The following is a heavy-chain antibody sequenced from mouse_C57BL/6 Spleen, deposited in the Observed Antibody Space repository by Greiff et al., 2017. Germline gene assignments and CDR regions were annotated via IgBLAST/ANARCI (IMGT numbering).Heavy chain of an antibody. CDR3: ARDYGSSYWYFDV. CDR1: GYSITSGYY. V-gene: IGHV3-6*01. Sequence: EVHLVESGPGLVKPSQSLSLTCSVTGYSITSGYYWNWIRQFPGNKLEWMGYISYDGSNNYNPSLKNRISITRDTSKNQFFLKLNSVTTEDTATYYCARDYGSSYWYFDVWGTGTTVTVSS. J-gene: IGHJ1*03. CDR2: ISYDGSN. D-gene: IGHD1-1*01.